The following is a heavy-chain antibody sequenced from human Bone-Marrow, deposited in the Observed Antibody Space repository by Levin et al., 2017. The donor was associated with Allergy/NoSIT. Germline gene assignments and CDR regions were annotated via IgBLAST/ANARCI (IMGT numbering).Heavy chain of an antibody. CDR2: ICYSGNT. CDR3: ARYNYGLPNDAFDM. CDR1: GGSISSSNYC. D-gene: IGHD5-18*01. Sequence: PSETLSLTCTVSGGSISSSNYCWGWIRQPPGKGLEWIGSICYSGNTYYNPSLKSRVTISVDTSKNQFSLKLNSVTAADTAMFYCARYNYGLPNDAFDMWGQGTKVTVSS. J-gene: IGHJ3*02. V-gene: IGHV4-39*07.